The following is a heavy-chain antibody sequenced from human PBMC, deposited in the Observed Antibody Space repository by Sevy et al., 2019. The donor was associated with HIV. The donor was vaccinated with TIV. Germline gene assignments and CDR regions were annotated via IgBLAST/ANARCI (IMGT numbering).Heavy chain of an antibody. D-gene: IGHD6-13*01. J-gene: IGHJ4*02. CDR3: ATHAGIAAAGRVFDY. V-gene: IGHV3-72*01. CDR1: GFTFSDHY. CDR2: TRNKADSYTT. Sequence: GGSLRLSCAASGFTFSDHYMEWVRQAPGKGLEWVGRTRNKADSYTTEYAASVKGRFTISRDDSKNSLYLQMTSLKTEDTAVYYCATHAGIAAAGRVFDYWGQGPLVTVSS.